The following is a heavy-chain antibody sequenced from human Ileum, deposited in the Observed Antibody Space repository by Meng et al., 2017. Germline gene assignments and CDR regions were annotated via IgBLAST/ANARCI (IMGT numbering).Heavy chain of an antibody. V-gene: IGHV3-74*01. J-gene: IGHJ4*01. CDR3: ARDNDWVVWDY. D-gene: IGHD1-1*01. CDR1: GFPFSTYS. CDR2: IKPDGNTI. Sequence: GGSLRLSCAASGFPFSTYSMHWFRQAPGKGLVWVSQIKPDGNTISYADSVRGRFTISRDNAKSTLYLEMNSLRAEDAAVYYCARDNDWVVWDYWGRGTLVTVSS.